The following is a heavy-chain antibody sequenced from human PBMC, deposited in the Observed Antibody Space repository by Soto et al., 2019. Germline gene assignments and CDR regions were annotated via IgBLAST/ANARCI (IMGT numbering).Heavy chain of an antibody. D-gene: IGHD6-25*01. CDR1: GFTFSTYA. CDR2: ISYDGNNK. Sequence: GGSLRLSCAASGFTFSTYAMHWVRQAPGKGLEWVALISYDGNNKYYADSVKGRFTISRDNSKSTLYLQMNSLRAEDTAVFYCARDRTVGLRYYGMDVWGQGTTVTVSS. V-gene: IGHV3-30-3*01. J-gene: IGHJ6*02. CDR3: ARDRTVGLRYYGMDV.